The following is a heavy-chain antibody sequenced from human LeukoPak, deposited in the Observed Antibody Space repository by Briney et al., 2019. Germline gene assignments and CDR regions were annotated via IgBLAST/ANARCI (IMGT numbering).Heavy chain of an antibody. CDR3: ASPLYSGSPLNFDN. CDR1: GGSINNSGNY. Sequence: SETLSLTCTVSGGSINNSGNYWGWVRQPPGKGLEWIGSIYFRGTTFYNPSLQSRVTMSVDTSTNQFSLKLNSVTAADTAVYYCASPLYSGSPLNFDNWGQGTLVTVSS. D-gene: IGHD6-13*01. CDR2: IYFRGTT. V-gene: IGHV4-39*07. J-gene: IGHJ4*02.